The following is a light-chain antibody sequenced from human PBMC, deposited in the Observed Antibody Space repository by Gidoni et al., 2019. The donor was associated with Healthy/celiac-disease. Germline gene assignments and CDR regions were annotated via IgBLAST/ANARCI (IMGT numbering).Light chain of an antibody. J-gene: IGKJ3*01. V-gene: IGKV1-33*01. CDR3: QQYDNLQFT. CDR2: DAS. Sequence: DIQITQPPSSLSASVGDRVTITCQASQDISNYLNWYQQKPGKAPKLLIYDASNLETGVPSRFSGSGSGTDFTFTISSLQPEDIATYYCQQYDNLQFTFXPXTKVDIK. CDR1: QDISNY.